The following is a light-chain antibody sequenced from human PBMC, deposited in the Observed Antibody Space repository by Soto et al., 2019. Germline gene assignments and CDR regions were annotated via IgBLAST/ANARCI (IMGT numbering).Light chain of an antibody. CDR2: RDS. J-gene: IGLJ3*02. CDR3: QVWDSSTAV. CDR1: NSGSKN. V-gene: IGLV3-9*01. Sequence: SYELTQPLSVSVALGQTARITCGGNNSGSKNVHWYQQKPGQAPVLVIYRDSNRPSGIPERFSGSNSGNTATLTISRAQAGDEADYYCQVWDSSTAVFGGGTKLNVL.